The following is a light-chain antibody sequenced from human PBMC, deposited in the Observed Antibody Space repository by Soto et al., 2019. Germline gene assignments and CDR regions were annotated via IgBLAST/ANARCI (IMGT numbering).Light chain of an antibody. Sequence: DIQMTQSPSSLSAYVGDRVTITCRARQSISSYLNWYQQKPGKAPKLLIYAASSLQSGVPSRFSGSGSGTDFTLTISSLQPEDFATYYCQQSYSTPRTFGQGTKVEIK. J-gene: IGKJ1*01. CDR3: QQSYSTPRT. CDR2: AAS. V-gene: IGKV1-39*01. CDR1: QSISSY.